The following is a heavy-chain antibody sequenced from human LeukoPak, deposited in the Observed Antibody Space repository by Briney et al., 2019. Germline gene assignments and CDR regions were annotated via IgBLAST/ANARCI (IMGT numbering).Heavy chain of an antibody. CDR3: ARGRSTSWMSSMGY. D-gene: IGHD2-2*01. Sequence: PGGSLRLSCAASGFTFSDYYMSWIRQAPGKGLEWVSYISSSSSYTNYADSVKGRFTISRDNAKNSLYLQMNSLRAEDAAVYHCARGRSTSWMSSMGYWGQGTLVTVSS. CDR1: GFTFSDYY. J-gene: IGHJ4*02. CDR2: ISSSSSYT. V-gene: IGHV3-11*06.